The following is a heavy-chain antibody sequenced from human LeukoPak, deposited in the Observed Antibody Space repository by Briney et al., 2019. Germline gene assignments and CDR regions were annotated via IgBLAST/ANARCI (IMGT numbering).Heavy chain of an antibody. J-gene: IGHJ4*02. V-gene: IGHV3-30*18. D-gene: IGHD6-13*01. CDR3: TKGLYSRSWYSPLDD. CDR2: ISYGGTNK. CDR1: GFTFSIYG. Sequence: GGSLRLSCAASGFTFSIYGMHWVGHPPAKGLEWVAVISYGGTNKFYADAVKCRFTISRDNSKNTLYLQMNSLRPEDTAVYYCTKGLYSRSWYSPLDDWGQGTLVTVSS.